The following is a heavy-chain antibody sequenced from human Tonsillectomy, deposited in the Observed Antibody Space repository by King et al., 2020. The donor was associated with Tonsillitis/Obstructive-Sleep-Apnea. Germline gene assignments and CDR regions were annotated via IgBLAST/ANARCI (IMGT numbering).Heavy chain of an antibody. D-gene: IGHD3-10*01. CDR3: ARLSWFRESDYYYYMDV. V-gene: IGHV5-51*01. CDR2: IYPGSSTT. J-gene: IGHJ6*03. Sequence: QLVQSGAEVKKPGESLKISCKGSGYSFTSYWIGWVRQLPGKGLEWMGIIYPGSSTTRYSPSFQGQVTISADKSISTAYLQWSSLKASDTAMYYCARLSWFRESDYYYYMDVWGKGTTVTVSS. CDR1: GYSFTSYW.